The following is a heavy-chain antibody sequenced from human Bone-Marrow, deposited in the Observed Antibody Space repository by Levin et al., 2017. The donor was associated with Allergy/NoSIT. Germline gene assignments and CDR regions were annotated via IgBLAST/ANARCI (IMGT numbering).Heavy chain of an antibody. V-gene: IGHV3-23*01. Sequence: GGSLRLSCAASGFTFSSYAMSWVRQAPGKGLEWVSAISGSGGSTYYADSVKGRFTISRDNSKNTLYLQMNSLRAEDTAVYYCATTLSYGYYFDYWGQGTLVTVSS. CDR1: GFTFSSYA. CDR3: ATTLSYGYYFDY. CDR2: ISGSGGST. J-gene: IGHJ4*02. D-gene: IGHD3-10*01.